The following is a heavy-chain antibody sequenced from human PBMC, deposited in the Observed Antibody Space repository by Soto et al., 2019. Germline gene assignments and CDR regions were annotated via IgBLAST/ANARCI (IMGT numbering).Heavy chain of an antibody. J-gene: IGHJ4*02. D-gene: IGHD3-10*01. Sequence: QVQLVESGGGVVQPGRSLRLSCAASGFTFSSYAMHWVRQAPGKGLEWVAVISYDGSNKYYADSVKGRFTISRDNSKNTLYLQMNSLRAEDTAVYYCARAYGSGSYLTPFDYWGQGTLVTVSS. V-gene: IGHV3-30-3*01. CDR1: GFTFSSYA. CDR3: ARAYGSGSYLTPFDY. CDR2: ISYDGSNK.